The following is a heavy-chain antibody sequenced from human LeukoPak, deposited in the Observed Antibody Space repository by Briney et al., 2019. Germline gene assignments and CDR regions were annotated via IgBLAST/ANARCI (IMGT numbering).Heavy chain of an antibody. CDR1: GGSISSYY. Sequence: PSETLSLTCTVSGGSISSYYWSWIRQPPGKGLEWIGYIYYSGSTNYNPSLKSRVTISVDTSKNQFSLKLSSVTAADTAVYYCARVVDGYNPSFDYWGQGTLVTVSS. CDR3: ARVVDGYNPSFDY. J-gene: IGHJ4*02. V-gene: IGHV4-59*01. D-gene: IGHD5-24*01. CDR2: IYYSGST.